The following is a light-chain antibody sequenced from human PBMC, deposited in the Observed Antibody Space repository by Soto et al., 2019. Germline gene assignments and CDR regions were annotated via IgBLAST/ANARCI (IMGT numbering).Light chain of an antibody. V-gene: IGLV4-69*01. CDR1: SGHNSYV. CDR3: QTWGTGIRV. CDR2: LHSDGSH. J-gene: IGLJ3*02. Sequence: QLVLTQSPSASASLGASVKLTCTLSSGHNSYVIAWHQQQPEKGPRFLMKLHSDGSHFKGDGIPDRFSGSSSGAERYLTISSLQSEDEADYYCQTWGTGIRVFGGGTKVTVL.